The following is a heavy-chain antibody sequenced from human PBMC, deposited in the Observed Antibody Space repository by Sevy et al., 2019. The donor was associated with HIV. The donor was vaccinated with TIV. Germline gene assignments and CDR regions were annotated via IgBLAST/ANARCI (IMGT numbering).Heavy chain of an antibody. Sequence: SEILSLTCSVSGGSMRNFYWSWIRQPPGKGLEWIGNIYYSGSTNYNPSLKSQVTMSVDTSKNQFSLKLSSVTAADTAVYYCARRSSLEWAGSTRGPRNWFDPWGQGTLVTVSS. V-gene: IGHV4-59*13. CDR3: ARRSSLEWAGSTRGPRNWFDP. J-gene: IGHJ5*02. CDR1: GGSMRNFY. D-gene: IGHD3-3*01. CDR2: IYYSGST.